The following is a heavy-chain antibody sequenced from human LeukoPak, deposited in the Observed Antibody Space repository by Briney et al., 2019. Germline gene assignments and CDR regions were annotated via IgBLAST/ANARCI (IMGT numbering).Heavy chain of an antibody. D-gene: IGHD4-17*01. CDR2: ISSSSRSI. CDR3: ARGGYGEYVQAFDI. CDR1: GFTFSSYS. J-gene: IGHJ3*02. Sequence: GGSLRLSCAASGFTFSSYSMNWVRQAPGKGLEWVSYISSSSRSIYYADSVKGRFTISRDNANNSLSLQMNSLRDEDTAVYYCARGGYGEYVQAFDIWGQGTMVTVSS. V-gene: IGHV3-48*02.